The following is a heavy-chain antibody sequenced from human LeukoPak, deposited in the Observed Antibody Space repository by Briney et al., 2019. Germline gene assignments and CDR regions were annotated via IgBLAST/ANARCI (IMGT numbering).Heavy chain of an antibody. CDR2: IKQDGSEK. Sequence: GGSLRLSCAASGFTFSSYSMNWVRQAPGKGLEWVANIKQDGSEKYYVDSVKGRFTISRDNVKNSLYLQMNSLRAEDTAVYYCARGGDTAAAGTAVDYWGQGTLVTVSS. J-gene: IGHJ4*02. CDR1: GFTFSSYS. D-gene: IGHD6-13*01. CDR3: ARGGDTAAAGTAVDY. V-gene: IGHV3-7*01.